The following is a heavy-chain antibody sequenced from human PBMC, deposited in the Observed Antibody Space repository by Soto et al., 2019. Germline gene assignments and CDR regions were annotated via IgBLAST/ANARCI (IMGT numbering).Heavy chain of an antibody. J-gene: IGHJ4*02. V-gene: IGHV3-23*01. CDR2: ISGSGGST. CDR1: GFTFSSYA. D-gene: IGHD6-19*01. CDR3: ASRSSGWYFDY. Sequence: EVQLLESGGGLVQPGGSLRLSCAASGFTFSSYALSWVRQAPGKGLEWVSVISGSGGSTYYADSVKGRFTISRDNSKNTLYLQMNSLRAEDTAVYYCASRSSGWYFDYWGQGTLVTVSS.